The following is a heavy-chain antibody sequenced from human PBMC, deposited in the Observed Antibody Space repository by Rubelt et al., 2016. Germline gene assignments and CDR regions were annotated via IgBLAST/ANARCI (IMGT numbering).Heavy chain of an antibody. CDR3: AGKRPYSSGWLDY. CDR2: ISSSSRTI. J-gene: IGHJ4*02. CDR1: GFTFDDFT. Sequence: EVLLVESGGVVVQPGGSLRLSCATSGFTFDDFTLHWVRQAPGKGPEWVSYISSSSRTIDYADSVEGRFTTSRDNAEKSLYLQMHSLIDEDTAIYYCAGKRPYSSGWLDYWGPGALVIVSS. D-gene: IGHD6-19*01. V-gene: IGHV3-48*02.